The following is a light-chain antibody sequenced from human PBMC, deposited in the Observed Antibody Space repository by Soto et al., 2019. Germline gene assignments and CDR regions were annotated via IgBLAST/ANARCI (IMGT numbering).Light chain of an antibody. J-gene: IGLJ1*01. CDR2: EVS. V-gene: IGLV2-14*01. CDR1: SSDVGAYTY. Sequence: QSVLTQPASVSGSPGQSITISCTGTSSDVGAYTYVSWYQQHPGRAPKLMIYEVSNRPSGVSNRFSGSKSGNTASLTISGLQAEDEADYCCNSYTSSSTFYVFGTGTKVTVL. CDR3: NSYTSSSTFYV.